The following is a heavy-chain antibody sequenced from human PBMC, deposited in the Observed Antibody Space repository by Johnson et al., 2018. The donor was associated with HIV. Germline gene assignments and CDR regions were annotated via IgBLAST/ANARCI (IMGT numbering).Heavy chain of an antibody. CDR2: ISGSGGST. D-gene: IGHD6-13*01. CDR1: GFTVSSNY. Sequence: VQLVESGGGLVQPGGSLRLSCAASGFTVSSNYMSWVRQAPGKGLEWVSAISGSGGSTYYADSVKGRFTISRDNSKNTLYLQMNSLRAEDTAVYYCAKDPRSSSWYWDAFDIWGQGTMVTVSS. V-gene: IGHV3-23*04. CDR3: AKDPRSSSWYWDAFDI. J-gene: IGHJ3*02.